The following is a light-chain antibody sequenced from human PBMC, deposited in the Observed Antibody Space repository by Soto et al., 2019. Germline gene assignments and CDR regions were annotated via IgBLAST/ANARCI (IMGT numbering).Light chain of an antibody. V-gene: IGLV2-14*01. CDR1: SSDVGGYNY. CDR2: EVS. J-gene: IGLJ1*01. Sequence: QSALTQPASVSGSPGQSITISCTGTSSDVGGYNYVSWYQQHPGKAPKLMIYEVSNRPSGVSNRFSGSKSGNTASLTISGLPAEDEAAYYCSSYTSSSTPYVFGTGTKLTFL. CDR3: SSYTSSSTPYV.